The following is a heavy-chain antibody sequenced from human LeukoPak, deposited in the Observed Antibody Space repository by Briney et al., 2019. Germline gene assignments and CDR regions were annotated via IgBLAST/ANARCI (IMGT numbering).Heavy chain of an antibody. CDR2: ISSSSSYI. V-gene: IGHV3-21*01. J-gene: IGHJ4*02. Sequence: PGGSLRLSRAASGFTFSSYSMNWVRQAPGKGLEWVSSISSSSSYIYYADSVKGRFTISRDNAKNSLYLQMNSLRGEDTAVYYCARDLGYCTNGVCYAYHFDYWGQGTLVTVSS. CDR3: ARDLGYCTNGVCYAYHFDY. D-gene: IGHD2-8*01. CDR1: GFTFSSYS.